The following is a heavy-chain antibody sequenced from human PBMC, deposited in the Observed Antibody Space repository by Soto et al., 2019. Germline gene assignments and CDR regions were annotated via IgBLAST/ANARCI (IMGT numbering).Heavy chain of an antibody. CDR1: GFTFNNFA. J-gene: IGHJ6*02. CDR2: ISSNENYI. V-gene: IGHV3-21*01. CDR3: ARDTRTGYCSGVSCYYYGMDV. Sequence: GGSLRLSCEASGFTFNNFAMNWVRQAPGKWLEWVSSISSNENYIYYADSVRGRFTISRDNAKNSLHLQMNSLRAEDTAVYYCARDTRTGYCSGVSCYYYGMDVWGQGXTVTVYS. D-gene: IGHD2-15*01.